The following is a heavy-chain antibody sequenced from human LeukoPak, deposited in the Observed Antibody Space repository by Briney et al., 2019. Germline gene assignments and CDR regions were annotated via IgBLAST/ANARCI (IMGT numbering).Heavy chain of an antibody. Sequence: GGSLKLSCAGAGFTFRNYHMFWVRQAPGKGLEWVAFILYDGSNKYYADSVKGRFTISRDNSKNTLYLQMNSLRAEDTAVYYCAKDRHFEVVIALPYYYYYMDVWGKGTTVTVSS. CDR3: AKDRHFEVVIALPYYYYYMDV. D-gene: IGHD2-21*01. CDR1: GFTFRNYH. V-gene: IGHV3-30*02. J-gene: IGHJ6*03. CDR2: ILYDGSNK.